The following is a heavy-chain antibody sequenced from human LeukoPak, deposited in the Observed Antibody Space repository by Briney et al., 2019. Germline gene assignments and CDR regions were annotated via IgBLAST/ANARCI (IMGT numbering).Heavy chain of an antibody. CDR1: GFTFSNSD. Sequence: PGGSLRLSCAASGFTFSNSDMNWVHQAPRKGLEWVSHISSSGSTIYYADSVKGRFTVSRDNFEDSLYLQMSSLRAEDTAVYYCARDLLTGNDYWGQGTLVTVSS. CDR2: ISSSGSTI. D-gene: IGHD7-27*01. CDR3: ARDLLTGNDY. V-gene: IGHV3-48*01. J-gene: IGHJ4*02.